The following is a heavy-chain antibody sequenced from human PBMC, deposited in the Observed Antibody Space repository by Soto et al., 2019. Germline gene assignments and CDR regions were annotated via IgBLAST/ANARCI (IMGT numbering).Heavy chain of an antibody. D-gene: IGHD6-6*01. CDR2: ISGSGGST. J-gene: IGHJ5*02. Sequence: PGGSLRLSCAASGFTFSSYAMSWVRQAPGKGLEWVSAISGSGGSTYYADSVKGRFTISRDNSKNTLYLQMNSLRAEDTAVYYCAKDGQISIAAYNWFDPWGQGTLVTVSS. CDR3: AKDGQISIAAYNWFDP. CDR1: GFTFSSYA. V-gene: IGHV3-23*01.